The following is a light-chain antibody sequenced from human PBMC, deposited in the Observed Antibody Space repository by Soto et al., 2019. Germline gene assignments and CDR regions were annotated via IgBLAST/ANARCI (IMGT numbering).Light chain of an antibody. CDR1: SSDVGAYSY. CDR2: EVS. CDR3: RSYPPTNPYV. J-gene: IGLJ1*01. V-gene: IGLV2-14*01. Sequence: QSVLTQPASVSGSPGQSITISCTGTSSDVGAYSYVSWYQQHPGKAPKLMIYEVSNRPSGVSNRFSGSKSGNTASLTISGLQAEDEADYYCRSYPPTNPYVFGTGTKVTVL.